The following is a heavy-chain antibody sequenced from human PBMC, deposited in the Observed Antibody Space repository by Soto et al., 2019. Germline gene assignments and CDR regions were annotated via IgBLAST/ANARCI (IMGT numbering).Heavy chain of an antibody. D-gene: IGHD4-17*01. J-gene: IGHJ4*02. CDR1: GGSISSGGYY. CDR2: IYYSGST. CDR3: ARFTYGVPVDY. Sequence: PSETLSLTCTVSGGSISSGGYYWSRIRQHPGKGLEWIGYIYYSGSTYYNPSLKSRVTISVDTSKNQFSLKLSSVTAADTAVYYCARFTYGVPVDYWGQGTLVTVSS. V-gene: IGHV4-31*03.